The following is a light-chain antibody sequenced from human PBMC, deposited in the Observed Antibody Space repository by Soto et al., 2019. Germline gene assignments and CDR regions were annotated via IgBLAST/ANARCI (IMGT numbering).Light chain of an antibody. J-gene: IGKJ2*01. V-gene: IGKV3-20*01. Sequence: EIVLTQSPGTLSLSPGERATLSCRASQSVSSSYLAWYQQKPGQAPRLLIYGASSMATGIPDRFSGSGSGTDFTLTISRLEPEDFEVYYCQQYGSSPHTFGQGTKLEIK. CDR3: QQYGSSPHT. CDR2: GAS. CDR1: QSVSSSY.